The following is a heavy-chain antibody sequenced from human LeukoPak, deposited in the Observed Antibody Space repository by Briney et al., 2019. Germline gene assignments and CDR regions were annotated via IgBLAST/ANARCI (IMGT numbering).Heavy chain of an antibody. J-gene: IGHJ4*02. V-gene: IGHV1-69*13. CDR3: ARGFWSGYWRFDY. D-gene: IGHD3-3*01. Sequence: SVTVSCKASGGTFSSYAISWVRQAPGQGLEWMGGIIPIFGTANYAQKFQGRVTITADESTSTAYMELSSLRSEDTAVYYCARGFWSGYWRFDYWGQGTLVTVSS. CDR1: GGTFSSYA. CDR2: IIPIFGTA.